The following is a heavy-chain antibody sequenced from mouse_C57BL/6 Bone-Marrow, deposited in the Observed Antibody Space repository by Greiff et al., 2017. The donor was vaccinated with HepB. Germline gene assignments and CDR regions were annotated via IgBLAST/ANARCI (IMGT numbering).Heavy chain of an antibody. J-gene: IGHJ2*01. CDR3: ARPDYSNFDY. V-gene: IGHV5-6*01. CDR2: ISSGGSYT. D-gene: IGHD1-1*02. CDR1: GFTFSSYG. Sequence: EVKLMESGGDLVKPGGSLKLSCAASGFTFSSYGMSWVRQTPDKRLEWVATISSGGSYTYYPDSVKGRFTISRDNAKNTLYLQMSSLKSEDTAMYYCARPDYSNFDYWGQGTTLTVSS.